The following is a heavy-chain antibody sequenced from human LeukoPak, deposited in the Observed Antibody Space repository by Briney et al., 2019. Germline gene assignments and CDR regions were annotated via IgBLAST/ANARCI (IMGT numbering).Heavy chain of an antibody. V-gene: IGHV4-34*01. CDR3: ARGDRTVTATNFDY. CDR1: GGSFSGYY. D-gene: IGHD4-17*01. Sequence: SETLSLTCAVYGGSFSGYYRSWIRQPPGKGLEWIGEINHSGSTNYNPSLKSRVTISVDTSKNQFSLKLSSVTAADTAVYYCARGDRTVTATNFDYWGQGTLVTVSS. CDR2: INHSGST. J-gene: IGHJ4*02.